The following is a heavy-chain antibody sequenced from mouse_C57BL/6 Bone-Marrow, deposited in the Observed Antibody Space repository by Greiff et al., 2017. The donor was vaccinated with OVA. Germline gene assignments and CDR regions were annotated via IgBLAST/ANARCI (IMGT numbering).Heavy chain of an antibody. D-gene: IGHD2-5*01. J-gene: IGHJ4*01. CDR3: ARNAYYSNYDYYAMDY. V-gene: IGHV3-6*01. CDR2: ISYDGSN. Sequence: VQLQQSGPGLVKPSQSLSLTCSVTGYSITSGYYWNWIRQFPGNKLEWMGYISYDGSNNYNPSLKKRISITRDTSKNQFFLKLNSVTTEDTATYYCARNAYYSNYDYYAMDYCGQGTSVTVSS. CDR1: GYSITSGYY.